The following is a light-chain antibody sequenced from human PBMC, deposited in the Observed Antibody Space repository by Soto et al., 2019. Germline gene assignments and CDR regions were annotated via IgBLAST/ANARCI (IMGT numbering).Light chain of an antibody. Sequence: QSVLTQPPSVSGAPGRRVTNSCTGSSSNIGAPYGVHWYQQLPGTAPKLLIYGNNNRPSGVPDRFSGSQSGTSASLAITGLQAEDEADYYCQSYDSSLTALVFGGGTKLTVL. V-gene: IGLV1-40*01. CDR3: QSYDSSLTALV. CDR1: SSNIGAPYG. CDR2: GNN. J-gene: IGLJ2*01.